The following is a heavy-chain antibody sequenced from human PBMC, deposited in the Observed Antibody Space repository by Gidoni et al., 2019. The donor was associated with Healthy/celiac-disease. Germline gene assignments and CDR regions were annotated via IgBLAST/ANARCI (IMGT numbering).Heavy chain of an antibody. J-gene: IGHJ6*02. CDR2: IWYDGSNK. CDR3: ASSMVAATPDPYGMDV. D-gene: IGHD2-15*01. Sequence: QVQLVESGGGVVQPGRSLRLSCAASGFPFSSYGMHWVRQAPGKGLEWVAVIWYDGSNKYYADSVKGRFTISRDNSKNTLYLQMNSLRAEDTAVYYCASSMVAATPDPYGMDVWGQGTTVTVSS. V-gene: IGHV3-33*01. CDR1: GFPFSSYG.